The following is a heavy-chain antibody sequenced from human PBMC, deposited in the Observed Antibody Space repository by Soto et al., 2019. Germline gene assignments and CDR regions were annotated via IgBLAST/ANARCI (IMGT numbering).Heavy chain of an antibody. Sequence: SETLSLTCVXSNFSISSGYYWGWIRQSPGKGLEWIASIYRSGTTSYNPSLKSRVTISVDPSKNQFSLMLTAVTAADTAVYYCARTHSGSYYSVFNYWGRGSLVTVSS. CDR2: IYRSGTT. J-gene: IGHJ4*02. CDR1: NFSISSGYY. CDR3: ARTHSGSYYSVFNY. V-gene: IGHV4-38-2*01. D-gene: IGHD1-26*01.